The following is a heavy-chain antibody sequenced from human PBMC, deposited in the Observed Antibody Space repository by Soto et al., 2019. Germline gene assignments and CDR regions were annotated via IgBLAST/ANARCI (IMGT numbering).Heavy chain of an antibody. CDR3: VKVSTFYDILTGYYSTNFFDP. V-gene: IGHV3-64D*06. Sequence: GGPSLSCSASGFTFSEYSMHWVRQAPGKGLQYVSTISSDGDITYYADSVKGRFTISRDNSKNTLYLQMNSLRPEDTAVYYCVKVSTFYDILTGYYSTNFFDPWGQGTLVTVSS. J-gene: IGHJ5*02. CDR2: ISSDGDIT. CDR1: GFTFSEYS. D-gene: IGHD3-9*01.